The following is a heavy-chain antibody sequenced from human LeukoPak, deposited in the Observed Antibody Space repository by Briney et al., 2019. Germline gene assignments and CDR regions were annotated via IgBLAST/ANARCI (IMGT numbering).Heavy chain of an antibody. CDR3: AREAVAGRGFDY. CDR1: GFTFSTYS. Sequence: GGSLRLSCAASGFTFSTYSMTWVRQAPGKGLEWVSYISSRSTTIYYADSMRGRFTISRDNAKNSLYLQVNNLRVEATALYYCAREAVAGRGFDYWGQGALVTVSS. D-gene: IGHD6-19*01. J-gene: IGHJ4*02. CDR2: ISSRSTTI. V-gene: IGHV3-48*01.